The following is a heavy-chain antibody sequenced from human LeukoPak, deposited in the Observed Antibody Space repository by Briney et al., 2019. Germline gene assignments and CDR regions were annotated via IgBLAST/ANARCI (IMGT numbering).Heavy chain of an antibody. V-gene: IGHV3-43D*03. CDR2: ISWDGGST. Sequence: GGSLRLSCAASGFTFDDYAMHWVRQAPGKGLEWVSLISWDGGSTYYADSVKGRFTISRDNSKNSLYLQMNSLRAEDTALYYRAKDGPVSSSYYMDVWGKGTTVTVSS. J-gene: IGHJ6*03. CDR3: AKDGPVSSSYYMDV. D-gene: IGHD6-6*01. CDR1: GFTFDDYA.